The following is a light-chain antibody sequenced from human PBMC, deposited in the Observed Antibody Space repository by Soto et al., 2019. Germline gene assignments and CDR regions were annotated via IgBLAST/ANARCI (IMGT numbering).Light chain of an antibody. CDR2: LGS. CDR1: QSLLHSNGYNY. CDR3: MQALQILFT. V-gene: IGKV2-28*01. Sequence: DIVMTQSPLSLPVTPGEPASISCRSSQSLLHSNGYNYLDWYLQKPGQSPQLLSYLGSNRASGDPDRFSGSGSGTAFTRKISSVEAEDVGVYYCMQALQILFTFGPGTKVDIK. J-gene: IGKJ3*01.